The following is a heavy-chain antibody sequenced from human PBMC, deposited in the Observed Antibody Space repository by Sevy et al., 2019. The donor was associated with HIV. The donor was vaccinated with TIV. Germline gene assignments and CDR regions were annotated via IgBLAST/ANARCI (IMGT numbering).Heavy chain of an antibody. D-gene: IGHD2-15*01. Sequence: GGSLRLSYAASGFTFSSYSMIWVRQAPGKGLGWVSSISSSSSYIYYADSVKGRFTISRDNAKNSLYLQMNSLRAEDTAVYYCARKGGMEYCSGGSCYPTGYYYYYGMDVWGQGTTVTVSS. CDR3: ARKGGMEYCSGGSCYPTGYYYYYGMDV. V-gene: IGHV3-21*01. CDR2: ISSSSSYI. CDR1: GFTFSSYS. J-gene: IGHJ6*02.